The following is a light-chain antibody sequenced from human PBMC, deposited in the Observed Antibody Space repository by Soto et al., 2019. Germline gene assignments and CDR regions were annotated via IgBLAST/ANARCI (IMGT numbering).Light chain of an antibody. CDR3: QQYGSSPLT. V-gene: IGKV3-20*01. CDR2: GAS. Sequence: EIELTQSPGTLSLSPGERATLSCLASQSVSSSYLAWYQQKPGQAPRLLIYGASSRATGIPDRFSGSGSGTDFTLTISRLEPEDFAVYYCQQYGSSPLTFGQGTKVDIK. CDR1: QSVSSSY. J-gene: IGKJ1*01.